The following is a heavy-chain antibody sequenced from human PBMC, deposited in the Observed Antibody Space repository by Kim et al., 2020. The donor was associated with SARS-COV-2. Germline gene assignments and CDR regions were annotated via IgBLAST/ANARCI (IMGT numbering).Heavy chain of an antibody. CDR3: ATNLAAAGVV. J-gene: IGHJ4*02. CDR2: IYSGDKT. V-gene: IGHV3-66*01. CDR1: GFTVSSNY. Sequence: GGSLRLSCAASGFTVSSNYMSWPRQAPGKGLEWLSVIYSGDKTYYVESVKGRLTIPRDNSKNTLYLQMSSLRAEDTAVYYCATNLAAAGVVWGQGTLVTV. D-gene: IGHD6-13*01.